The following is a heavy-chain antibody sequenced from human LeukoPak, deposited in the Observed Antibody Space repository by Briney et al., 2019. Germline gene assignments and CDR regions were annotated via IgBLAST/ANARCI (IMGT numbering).Heavy chain of an antibody. CDR1: GYTFTGYY. CDR2: ISAYNGNT. V-gene: IGHV1-18*04. Sequence: GASVKVSCKASGYTFTGYYMHWVRQAPGQGLEWMGWISAYNGNTNYAQKLQGRVTMTTDTSTSTAYMELRSLRSDDTAVYYCARGAYCGGDCYSDYWGQGTLVTVSS. D-gene: IGHD2-21*02. CDR3: ARGAYCGGDCYSDY. J-gene: IGHJ4*02.